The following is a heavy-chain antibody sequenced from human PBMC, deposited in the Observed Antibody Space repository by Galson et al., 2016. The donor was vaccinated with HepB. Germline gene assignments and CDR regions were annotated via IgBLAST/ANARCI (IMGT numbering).Heavy chain of an antibody. CDR2: VYTTGST. Sequence: TLSLTCTVSGGSISSGSYYYSWMRQPAGKGLEWIGRVYTTGSTTYNPSLKSRVTISLDTSKNQLSLKLTSVTAADTAKYYCARSPRQLWLRGDDYWGQGTLVTVSS. D-gene: IGHD5-18*01. V-gene: IGHV4-61*02. J-gene: IGHJ4*02. CDR3: ARSPRQLWLRGDDY. CDR1: GGSISSGSYY.